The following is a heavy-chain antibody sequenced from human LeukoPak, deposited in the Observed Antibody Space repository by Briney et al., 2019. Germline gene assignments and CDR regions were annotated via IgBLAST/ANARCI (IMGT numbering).Heavy chain of an antibody. V-gene: IGHV1-24*01. CDR3: ATGAMVYDF. CDR2: LSPRDGET. D-gene: IGHD3-10*01. J-gene: IGHJ4*02. Sequence: ASVKVSCTVSGSTLTTISIDWVRQAPGKGLEWMGSLSPRDGETFHAQKFQGRLTMTADTPTETAYMELSTLESGDTALYYCATGAMVYDFWGQGTLATVSS. CDR1: GSTLTTIS.